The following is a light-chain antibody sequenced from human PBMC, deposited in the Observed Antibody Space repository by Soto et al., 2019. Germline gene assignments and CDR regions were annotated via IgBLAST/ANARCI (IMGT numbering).Light chain of an antibody. CDR3: QHYTNWPLT. CDR1: YDLSSS. CDR2: DAS. Sequence: EIVMPQSPVPLSVSPGERATLSCRASYDLSSSLAWYQQKPGQAPRLLIYDASTRATGVPARFSGSGSGTEFTLTISGLQSEDFAVYFCQHYTNWPLTFGGGTKVEIK. V-gene: IGKV3-15*01. J-gene: IGKJ4*01.